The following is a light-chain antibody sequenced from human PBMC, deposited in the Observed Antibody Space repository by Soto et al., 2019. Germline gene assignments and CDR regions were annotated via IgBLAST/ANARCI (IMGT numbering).Light chain of an antibody. V-gene: IGKV3-20*01. CDR2: AAS. CDR3: QQYGSPPPYT. Sequence: ENVLTQSPVTLSLSPGERATLSCRASQSVTSNKVAWFQQKPGQAPRLLILAASSRATGIPDRFSGSGSATDYTHTISRLEPEDFAVYYCQQYGSPPPYTFGQGTKQEIK. J-gene: IGKJ2*01. CDR1: QSVTSNK.